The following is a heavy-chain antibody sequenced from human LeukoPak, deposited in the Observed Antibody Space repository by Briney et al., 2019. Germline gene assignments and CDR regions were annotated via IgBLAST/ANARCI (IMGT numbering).Heavy chain of an antibody. CDR2: INHSGST. J-gene: IGHJ4*02. D-gene: IGHD1-26*01. CDR3: ASFGPKELQDY. V-gene: IGHV4-34*01. Sequence: SETLSLTCAVYGGSFSGYYWSWIRQPPGKGLEWIGEINHSGSTNYNPSLKSRVTISVDTSKNQFSLKLSSVTAADTAVYYCASFGPKELQDYWGQGTLVTVSS. CDR1: GGSFSGYY.